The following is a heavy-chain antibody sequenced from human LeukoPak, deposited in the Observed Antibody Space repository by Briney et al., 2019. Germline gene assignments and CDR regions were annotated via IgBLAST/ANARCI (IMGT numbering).Heavy chain of an antibody. CDR3: ARGIAAAGIDY. Sequence: ASVKVSCKATVYTFTNYRITWVRQAPGQGLEWMGWISAYNGNANYAQKLQGRVTMTTDTSTNTAYMDLRSLRSDDTALYYCARGIAAAGIDYWGQGTLVTVSS. CDR1: VYTFTNYR. D-gene: IGHD6-13*01. J-gene: IGHJ4*02. CDR2: ISAYNGNA. V-gene: IGHV1-18*01.